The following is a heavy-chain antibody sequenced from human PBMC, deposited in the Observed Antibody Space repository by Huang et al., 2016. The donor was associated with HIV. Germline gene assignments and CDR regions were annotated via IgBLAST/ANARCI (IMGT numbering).Heavy chain of an antibody. CDR1: GGGSSSYA. Sequence: QVQLVQSGAEVKKPGSSVKLSCQSSGGGSSSYAISWVRQARGQGLEWMGVLIPIFGTTDDAPRFQVRVTITADESTNTAYIELSSLEYDDTALYYCARSGPRWGLATIWTLVYWGQGTLVTVSS. CDR2: LIPIFGTT. D-gene: IGHD5-12*01. J-gene: IGHJ4*02. CDR3: ARSGPRWGLATIWTLVY. V-gene: IGHV1-69*13.